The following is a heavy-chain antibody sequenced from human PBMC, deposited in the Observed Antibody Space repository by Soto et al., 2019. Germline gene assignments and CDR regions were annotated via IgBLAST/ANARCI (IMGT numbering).Heavy chain of an antibody. Sequence: PGESLKISCKGSGYSFTSYWIGWVRQMPGKGLEWMGIIYPGDSDTRYSPSFQGQVTISADKSISTAYLQWSSLKASDTAMYYCARHVGXIVVVPAAIRYYYGMDVWGQGTTVTVSS. CDR3: ARHVGXIVVVPAAIRYYYGMDV. CDR1: GYSFTSYW. V-gene: IGHV5-51*01. J-gene: IGHJ6*02. D-gene: IGHD2-2*01. CDR2: IYPGDSDT.